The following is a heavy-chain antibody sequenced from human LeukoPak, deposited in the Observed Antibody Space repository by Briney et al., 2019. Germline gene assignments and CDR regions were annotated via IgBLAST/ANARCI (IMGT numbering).Heavy chain of an antibody. D-gene: IGHD6-19*01. J-gene: IGHJ4*02. CDR3: ARQSSSGWYFDY. CDR2: FYPGDSDT. V-gene: IGHV5-51*01. Sequence: GESLKISCEGSGDSFTNYWIGWVRQMPGKGLEWMGIFYPGDSDTRYDPSFQGQITTSADKSISIAYLQWSSLKASDAAMYYCARQSSSGWYFDYWGQGTLVTVSS. CDR1: GDSFTNYW.